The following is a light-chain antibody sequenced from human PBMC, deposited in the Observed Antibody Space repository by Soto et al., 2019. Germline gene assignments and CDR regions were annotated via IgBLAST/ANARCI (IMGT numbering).Light chain of an antibody. J-gene: IGKJ4*01. CDR2: GAS. CDR1: QSVSSSY. Sequence: EIVMTQSPATLSLSPGERATLSCRASQSVSSSYLAWYQQKPGQAPRLLIYGASSRATGIPDRFSGTGSETDFTLTISRLEPEDFAVYYCQQYGSSPPLSFGGGTKVDIK. CDR3: QQYGSSPPLS. V-gene: IGKV3-20*01.